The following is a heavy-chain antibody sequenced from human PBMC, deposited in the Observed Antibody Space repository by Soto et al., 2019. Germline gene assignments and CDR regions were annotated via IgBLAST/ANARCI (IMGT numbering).Heavy chain of an antibody. J-gene: IGHJ4*02. V-gene: IGHV5-10-1*01. D-gene: IGHD6-13*01. Sequence: GESLKISCKGSGYSFTSYWITWVRQMPWKGLEWIGRIDPSDSYINYSPSLQGHVTISADKSISTAYLQWSSLKASDTAMHYCARHEMAAALDYWGQGALVTVSS. CDR1: GYSFTSYW. CDR2: IDPSDSYI. CDR3: ARHEMAAALDY.